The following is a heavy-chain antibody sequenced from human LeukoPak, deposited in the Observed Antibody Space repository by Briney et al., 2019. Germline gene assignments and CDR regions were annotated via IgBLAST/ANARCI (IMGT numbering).Heavy chain of an antibody. CDR1: GYTFTGYY. V-gene: IGHV1-2*02. J-gene: IGHJ4*02. CDR3: ATVSLGSYGYFDY. CDR2: INPNSGGT. Sequence: ASVKVSCKASGYTFTGYYMHWVRQAPGQGLEWMGWINPNSGGTNYAQKFQGRVTMTRDMSTSTVYMELSSLRSEDTAVYYCATVSLGSYGYFDYWGQGTLVTVSS. D-gene: IGHD5-18*01.